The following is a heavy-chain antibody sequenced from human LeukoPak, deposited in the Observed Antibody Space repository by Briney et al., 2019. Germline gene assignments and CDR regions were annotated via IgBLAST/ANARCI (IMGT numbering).Heavy chain of an antibody. J-gene: IGHJ5*02. CDR2: ISSSGTYI. CDR3: ATEPAIFGDYWA. Sequence: GGSLRLSCAASGLTFSSFSMNWVRQAPGKGLEWVSSISSSGTYIYYADSVKGRFTISRDNAKNSLYLQMNSLRAEDTAVYYCATEPAIFGDYWAWGQGALVTVSS. CDR1: GLTFSSFS. V-gene: IGHV3-21*01. D-gene: IGHD4-17*01.